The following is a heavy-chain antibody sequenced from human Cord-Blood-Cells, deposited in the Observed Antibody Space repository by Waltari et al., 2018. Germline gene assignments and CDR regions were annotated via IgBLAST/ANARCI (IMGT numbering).Heavy chain of an antibody. CDR1: GYTFTGYY. Sequence: QVQLVQSGAEVKKPGASVKVSCKASGYTFTGYYMHWVRQAPGQGLEWMAWVKHHSRCTSDARKVQGWVTMTREPSISTAYMGLSRLRSDDTAVYYCARGGDSGILWFGESNGMDVWGQGTTVTVSS. J-gene: IGHJ6*02. V-gene: IGHV1-2*04. CDR3: ARGGDSGILWFGESNGMDV. CDR2: VKHHSRCT. D-gene: IGHD3-10*01.